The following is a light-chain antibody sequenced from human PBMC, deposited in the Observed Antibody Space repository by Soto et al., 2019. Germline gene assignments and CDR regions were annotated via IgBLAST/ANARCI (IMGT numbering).Light chain of an antibody. Sequence: EVVLTQSPATLSLSPGERATLSCRASQSIRNYLAWYQQKPGQAPRLLIYDASNRATGIPARFSGSGSGTDFTLTISSLEPEDFAVYYCQQRSNWPWTFGQGTKVDIK. V-gene: IGKV3-11*01. CDR3: QQRSNWPWT. CDR2: DAS. CDR1: QSIRNY. J-gene: IGKJ1*01.